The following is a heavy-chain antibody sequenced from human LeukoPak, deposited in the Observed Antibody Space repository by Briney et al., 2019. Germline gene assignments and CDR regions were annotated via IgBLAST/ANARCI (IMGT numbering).Heavy chain of an antibody. Sequence: GRSLRLSCTAAGFTFGDYAMSWVRQAPGRGLEWVGFIRSKAYGGTTEYAASVKGRFTISRDDSKSIAYLQMNSLKTEDTAVYYCTRDRRGYNDSSGYYSRFDYWGQGTLVTVSS. V-gene: IGHV3-49*04. CDR2: IRSKAYGGTT. D-gene: IGHD3-22*01. J-gene: IGHJ4*02. CDR1: GFTFGDYA. CDR3: TRDRRGYNDSSGYYSRFDY.